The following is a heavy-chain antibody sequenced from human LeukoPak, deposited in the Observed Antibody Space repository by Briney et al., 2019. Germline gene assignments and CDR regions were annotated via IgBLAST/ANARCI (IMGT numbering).Heavy chain of an antibody. CDR2: IYYTGST. V-gene: IGHV4-59*01. Sequence: SETLSLSCTLSGGSITIDYCGSGWQPPGKGLEWIGYIYYTGSTNYNPSLKSRVTISVDTSKNQFSLKLSSVTAADTAAYYCAREWSSWGQGTLVTVSS. CDR1: GGSITIDY. D-gene: IGHD2-15*01. J-gene: IGHJ5*02. CDR3: AREWSS.